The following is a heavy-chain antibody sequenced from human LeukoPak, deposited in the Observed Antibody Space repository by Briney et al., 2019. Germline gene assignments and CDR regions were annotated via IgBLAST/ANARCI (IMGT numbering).Heavy chain of an antibody. CDR1: QCSFTNYW. V-gene: IGHV5-51*01. J-gene: IGHJ4*02. CDR2: IYPDDSDT. D-gene: IGHD6-13*01. Sequence: GESLMISCKGFQCSFTNYWIGWGRRMPGKGLGWRGFIYPDDSDTRYSASFEGQVTISVDKSISTAYLQWRSLKASDTAIYFCARKDSSSWYYIDYWGQGTLVTVSS. CDR3: ARKDSSSWYYIDY.